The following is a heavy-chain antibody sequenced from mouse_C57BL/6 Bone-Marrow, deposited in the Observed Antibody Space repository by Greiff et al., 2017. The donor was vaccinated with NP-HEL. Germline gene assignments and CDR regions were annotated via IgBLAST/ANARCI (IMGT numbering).Heavy chain of an antibody. CDR3: ARLPYGNYLAWFAY. D-gene: IGHD2-1*01. CDR1: GFTFSDYY. V-gene: IGHV5-12*01. CDR2: ISNGGGST. J-gene: IGHJ3*01. Sequence: EVKLMESGGGLVQPGGSLKLSCAASGFTFSDYYMYWVRQTPEKRLEWVAYISNGGGSTYYPDTVKGRFTISRDNAKNTLYLQMSRLKSEDTAMYYCARLPYGNYLAWFAYWGQGTLVTVSA.